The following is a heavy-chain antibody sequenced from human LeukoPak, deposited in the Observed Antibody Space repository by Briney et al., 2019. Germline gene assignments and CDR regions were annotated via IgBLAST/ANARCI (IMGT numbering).Heavy chain of an antibody. CDR1: GLTFSTYW. CDR2: IKFDGSLA. V-gene: IGHV3-74*01. Sequence: GGSLRLSCTASGLTFSTYWIHWVRQAPGKGLVWVSQIKFDGSLASYAASVKGRFTLSRDNANNTLYLQMNSLGIEDTAVYYCVTGHYDSRMYFDLWGRGTLVTVSS. CDR3: VTGHYDSRMYFDL. D-gene: IGHD3-16*01. J-gene: IGHJ2*01.